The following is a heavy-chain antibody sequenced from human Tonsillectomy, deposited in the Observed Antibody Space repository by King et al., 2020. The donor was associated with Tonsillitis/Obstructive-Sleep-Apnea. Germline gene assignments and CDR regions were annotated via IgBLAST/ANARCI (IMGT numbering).Heavy chain of an antibody. V-gene: IGHV3-15*07. CDR1: GFTFSTAW. Sequence: VQLVESGGDLVKPGGSLSLSCAASGFTFSTAWMNWVRQAPGKGLEWVGRIKSKADGGTADYAAPVKGRFIISRDDPKKTLYLHMNSLKTEDTALDDCTTDPDIVHGLDVWGQGTTVTVS. CDR2: IKSKADGGTA. D-gene: IGHD2-15*01. J-gene: IGHJ6*02. CDR3: TTDPDIVHGLDV.